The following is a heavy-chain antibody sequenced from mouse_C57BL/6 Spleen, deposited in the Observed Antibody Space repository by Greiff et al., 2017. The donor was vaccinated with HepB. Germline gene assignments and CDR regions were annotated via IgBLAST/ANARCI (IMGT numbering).Heavy chain of an antibody. D-gene: IGHD1-1*01. CDR3: TRDYGSYWYFDV. CDR1: GFTFSDAW. CDR2: IRNKANNHAT. Sequence: EVQVVESGGGLVQPGGSMKLSCAASGFTFSDAWMDWVRQSPEKGLEWVAEIRNKANNHATYYAESVKGRFTISRDDSKSSVYLQMNSLRAEDTGIYYCTRDYGSYWYFDVWGTGTTVTVSS. J-gene: IGHJ1*03. V-gene: IGHV6-6*01.